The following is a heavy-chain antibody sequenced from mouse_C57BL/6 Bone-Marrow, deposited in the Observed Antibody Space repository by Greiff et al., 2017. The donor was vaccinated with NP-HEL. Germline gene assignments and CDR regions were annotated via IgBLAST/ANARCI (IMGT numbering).Heavy chain of an antibody. Sequence: EVKLQESGPGLVKPSQSLSLTCSVTGYSITSGYYWNWIRQFPGNKLEWMGYISYDGSNNYNPSLKNRISITRDTSKNQFFLKLNSVTTEDTATYYCAIPSYDYDRGAYWGQGTLVTVSA. CDR2: ISYDGSN. D-gene: IGHD2-4*01. J-gene: IGHJ3*01. CDR1: GYSITSGYY. CDR3: AIPSYDYDRGAY. V-gene: IGHV3-6*01.